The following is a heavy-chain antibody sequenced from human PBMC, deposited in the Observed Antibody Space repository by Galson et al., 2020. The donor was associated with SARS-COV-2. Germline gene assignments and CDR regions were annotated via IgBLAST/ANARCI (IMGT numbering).Heavy chain of an antibody. D-gene: IGHD6-13*01. CDR3: TTARIAAAGRYYYMDV. CDR2: IKSKTDGGTT. V-gene: IGHV3-15*01. J-gene: IGHJ6*03. Sequence: GGSLRLSCAASGFTFSNAWMSWVRQAPGKGLEWVGRIKSKTDGGTTDYAAPVKGRFTISRDDSKNTLYLQMNSLKTEDTAVYYCTTARIAAAGRYYYMDVWGKGTTVTVSS. CDR1: GFTFSNAW.